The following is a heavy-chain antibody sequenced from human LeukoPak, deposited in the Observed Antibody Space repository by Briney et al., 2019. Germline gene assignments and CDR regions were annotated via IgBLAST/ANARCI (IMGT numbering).Heavy chain of an antibody. CDR3: ARESHYDILTLDI. D-gene: IGHD3-9*01. V-gene: IGHV4-59*01. J-gene: IGHJ3*02. CDR2: IYYSGST. CDR1: GGSISSYY. Sequence: SETLSLTCTVSGGSISSYYWSWIRQPPGKGQDWIGYIYYSGSTNYNPSLKSRVTISVDTSKNQFSLKLSSVTAADTAVYYCARESHYDILTLDIWGQGTMVTVSS.